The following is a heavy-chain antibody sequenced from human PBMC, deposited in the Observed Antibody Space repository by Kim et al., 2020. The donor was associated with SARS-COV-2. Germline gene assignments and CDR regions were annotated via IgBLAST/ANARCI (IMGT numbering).Heavy chain of an antibody. CDR3: AKDPGIVVVPAGGMDV. V-gene: IGHV3-23*01. Sequence: SGKGRFTISRDNSKNTLYLQMNSLRAEDTAVYYCAKDPGIVVVPAGGMDVWGQGTTVTVSS. J-gene: IGHJ6*02. D-gene: IGHD2-2*01.